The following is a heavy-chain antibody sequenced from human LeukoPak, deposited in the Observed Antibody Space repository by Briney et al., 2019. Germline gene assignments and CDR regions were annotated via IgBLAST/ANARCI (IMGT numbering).Heavy chain of an antibody. CDR3: ARERIAVAGGYYFDY. CDR2: IYYSGST. Sequence: PSETLSLTCTVSGGSISSYYWSWIRQPPGKGLEWIGYIYYSGSTNYNPSLKSRVTISVDTSKNQFSLKLSSVTAADTAVYYCARERIAVAGGYYFDYWGQGTLVTVPS. V-gene: IGHV4-59*01. J-gene: IGHJ4*02. D-gene: IGHD6-19*01. CDR1: GGSISSYY.